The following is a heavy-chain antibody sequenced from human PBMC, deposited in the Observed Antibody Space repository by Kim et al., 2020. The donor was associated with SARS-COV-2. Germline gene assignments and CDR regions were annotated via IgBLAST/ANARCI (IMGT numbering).Heavy chain of an antibody. CDR3: ARSTYYYDSSGYYFPY. CDR2: IYYSGST. Sequence: SETLSLTCTVSGGSISSSSYYWGWIRQPPGKGLEWIGSIYYSGSTYYNPSLKSRVTISVDTSKNQFSLKLSSVTAADTAVYYCARSTYYYDSSGYYFPYWGQGTLVTVSS. V-gene: IGHV4-39*01. J-gene: IGHJ4*02. CDR1: GGSISSSSYY. D-gene: IGHD3-22*01.